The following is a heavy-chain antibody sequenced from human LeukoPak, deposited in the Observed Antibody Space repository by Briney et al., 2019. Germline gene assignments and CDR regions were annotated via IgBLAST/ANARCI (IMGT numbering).Heavy chain of an antibody. Sequence: SQTLSLTCALSGDSVSSTSVAWNWVRQSPSRGLEWLGRTYYNSKWHNDYAVSVKSLIAFKAATSKNQFSLQLSSVTPEDTALYYCARGFGDHGLDYWGQGALVTVSS. D-gene: IGHD2-21*02. V-gene: IGHV6-1*01. CDR3: ARGFGDHGLDY. CDR2: TYYNSKWHN. J-gene: IGHJ4*02. CDR1: GDSVSSTSVA.